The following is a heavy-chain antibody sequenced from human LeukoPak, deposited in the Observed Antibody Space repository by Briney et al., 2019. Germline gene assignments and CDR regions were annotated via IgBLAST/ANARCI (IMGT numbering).Heavy chain of an antibody. D-gene: IGHD3-16*01. Sequence: GGSLRLTCGASGCAFSSSTMSWVRQAPGKGLEWVSGISGTDDNTYYADSVKGRFTIFRDNSKDILYLYMSSLRAEDTAMYYCANHPGGSFDYWGQGTLVAVSS. V-gene: IGHV3-23*01. CDR1: GCAFSSST. CDR2: ISGTDDNT. J-gene: IGHJ4*02. CDR3: ANHPGGSFDY.